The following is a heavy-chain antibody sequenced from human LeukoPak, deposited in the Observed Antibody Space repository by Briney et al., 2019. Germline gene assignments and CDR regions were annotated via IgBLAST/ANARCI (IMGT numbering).Heavy chain of an antibody. J-gene: IGHJ4*02. CDR1: GFTFRNYA. CDR3: AKDVGYYDFWSGYQYYFDY. D-gene: IGHD3-3*01. Sequence: GSLRLSCAASGFTFRNYAMNWVRQAPGKGLEWVSAISGSGGSTYYADPVKGRFTISRDNSKNTLYLQMNSLRAEDTAVYYCAKDVGYYDFWSGYQYYFDYWGQGTLVTVSS. V-gene: IGHV3-23*01. CDR2: ISGSGGST.